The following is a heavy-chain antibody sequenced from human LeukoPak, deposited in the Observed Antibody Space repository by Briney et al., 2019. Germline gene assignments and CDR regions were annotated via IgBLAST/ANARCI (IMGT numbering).Heavy chain of an antibody. Sequence: SETLSVTCIVSGGSINNHYWTWIRQTPGKGLEWIGDIHYTGTTKYNPSLKSRVAISIDTSKSQFSLELSSVTATDTAVYFCATNRAGTYDRPFDIWGQGTMVTVSS. D-gene: IGHD1-26*01. J-gene: IGHJ3*02. V-gene: IGHV4-59*08. CDR3: ATNRAGTYDRPFDI. CDR2: IHYTGTT. CDR1: GGSINNHY.